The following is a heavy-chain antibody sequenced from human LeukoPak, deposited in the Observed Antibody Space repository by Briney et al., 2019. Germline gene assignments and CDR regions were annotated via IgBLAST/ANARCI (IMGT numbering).Heavy chain of an antibody. CDR3: ARGKTYGGQKYYYMDV. J-gene: IGHJ6*03. CDR2: IYYSGTT. Sequence: PSETLSLTCTVSGRSISRYYWNWIRQPPGKGLDWIGEIYYSGTTNYNPSLKSRVTISVDASKNQFSLQLSSVTAADTAVYYCARGKTYGGQKYYYMDVWGKGTTVTIPS. V-gene: IGHV4-59*01. D-gene: IGHD3-10*01. CDR1: GRSISRYY.